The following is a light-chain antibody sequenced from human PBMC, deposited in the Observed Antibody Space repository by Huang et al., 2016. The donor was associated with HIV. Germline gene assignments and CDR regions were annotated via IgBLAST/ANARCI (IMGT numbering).Light chain of an antibody. V-gene: IGKV1-9*01. CDR1: RDIKTY. Sequence: IQLTQSPSSLSASVGDRVTITCRASRDIKTYLAWFHQRPGRAPKFLVFAASFLESGVPSRFSGSGSGTEFTLTINGLQPEDFGTYYCQQVDSYPRTFGQGTNVDVK. CDR2: AAS. J-gene: IGKJ1*01. CDR3: QQVDSYPRT.